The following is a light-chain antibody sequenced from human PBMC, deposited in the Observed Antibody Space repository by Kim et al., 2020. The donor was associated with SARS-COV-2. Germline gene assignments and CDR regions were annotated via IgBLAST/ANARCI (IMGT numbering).Light chain of an antibody. J-gene: IGLJ2*01. Sequence: SSELTQDPAVSVALGQTVKITCQGDSLRTYYASWYQQKPGQAPILVIFGKYNRPSGIPDRFSGSSSGNTASLTITGAQAEDEADYYFNSRDRSLNHVIFGGGTQLTVL. V-gene: IGLV3-19*01. CDR1: SLRTYY. CDR2: GKY. CDR3: NSRDRSLNHVI.